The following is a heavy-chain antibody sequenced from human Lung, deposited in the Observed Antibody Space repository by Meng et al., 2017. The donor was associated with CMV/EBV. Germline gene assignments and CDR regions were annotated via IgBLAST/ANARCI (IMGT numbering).Heavy chain of an antibody. V-gene: IGHV3-15*05. Sequence: GESLKISCVVSGFTFSDARMNWVRQAPGKGLEWVGRIKSKTDGGTTDYAASVKGRFTISRDDSKNTLSLQMNSLKTEDTAVYFCSTGGYSRGWDCWGQGTLVTVSS. CDR3: STGGYSRGWDC. CDR2: IKSKTDGGTT. D-gene: IGHD6-19*01. J-gene: IGHJ4*02. CDR1: GFTFSDAR.